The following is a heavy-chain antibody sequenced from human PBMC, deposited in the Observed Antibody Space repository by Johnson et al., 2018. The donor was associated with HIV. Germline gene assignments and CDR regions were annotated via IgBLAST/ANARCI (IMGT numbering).Heavy chain of an antibody. V-gene: IGHV3-11*04. Sequence: QVQLVESGGGVVKPGGSLRLSCEASGFSFSAYYMTWIRKAPGKGLEWVSSISSSGTPKYYADSVKGRFTISRDDSKNTLYLQMNSLRAEDTAIYYCAQDLDTLAPYVAFDMWGQGTMVTVSS. CDR2: ISSSGTPK. J-gene: IGHJ3*02. CDR3: AQDLDTLAPYVAFDM. D-gene: IGHD2-15*01. CDR1: GFSFSAYY.